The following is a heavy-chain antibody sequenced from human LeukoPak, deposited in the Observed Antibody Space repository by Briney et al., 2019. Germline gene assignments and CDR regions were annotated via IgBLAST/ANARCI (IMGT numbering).Heavy chain of an antibody. V-gene: IGHV1-2*02. CDR2: INPNSGGT. CDR3: ARCLPTVTNYYYYYYMDV. D-gene: IGHD4-17*01. CDR1: GYTFTGYY. Sequence: GASVKVSCKASGYTFTGYYMHWVRQAPGQGLEWMGWINPNSGGTNYAQKFQGRVTMTRDTSISTAYMELSRLRSDDTAVYYCARCLPTVTNYYYYYYMDVWGKGTTVTISS. J-gene: IGHJ6*03.